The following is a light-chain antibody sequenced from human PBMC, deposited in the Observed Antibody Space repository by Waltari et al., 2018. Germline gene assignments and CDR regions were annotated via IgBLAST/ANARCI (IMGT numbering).Light chain of an antibody. CDR3: QQHGTLPAT. Sequence: EIVLTQSPGTASLSPGERVTLSCRARQSVGSSSLAWYQQKPGQAPRLVIYRASRRATGIPDRFSGSGSGTEFSLTISRLEPEDFAVYYCQQHGTLPATFGQGTKVEIK. J-gene: IGKJ1*01. CDR1: QSVGSSS. V-gene: IGKV3-20*01. CDR2: RAS.